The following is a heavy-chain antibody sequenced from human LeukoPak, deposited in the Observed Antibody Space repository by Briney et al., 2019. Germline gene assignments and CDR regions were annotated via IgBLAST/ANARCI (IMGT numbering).Heavy chain of an antibody. D-gene: IGHD3-22*01. V-gene: IGHV3-30*18. J-gene: IGHJ4*02. Sequence: GGSLRLSCAASGFTFSSYGMHWVRQAPGKGLEWVAVISYDGSNKYYADSVKGRFTISRDNSKNTLYLQMNSLRAEDTAVYYCAKSGGGSGSLDYWGQGTLVTVSS. CDR1: GFTFSSYG. CDR2: ISYDGSNK. CDR3: AKSGGGSGSLDY.